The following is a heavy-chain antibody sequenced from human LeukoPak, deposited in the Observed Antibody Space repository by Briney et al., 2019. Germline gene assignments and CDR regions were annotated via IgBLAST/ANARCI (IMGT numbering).Heavy chain of an antibody. CDR3: ASLRRNSGYDPYYYYCMDA. J-gene: IGHJ6*03. D-gene: IGHD5-12*01. V-gene: IGHV4-34*01. CDR2: INHSGST. CDR1: GGSFSGYY. Sequence: PSETLSLTCAVYGGSFSGYYWSWIRQPPGKGLEWIGEINHSGSTNYNPSLKSRVTISVDTSKNQFSLKLSSVTAADTAVYYCASLRRNSGYDPYYYYCMDAWGKGTTVTVSS.